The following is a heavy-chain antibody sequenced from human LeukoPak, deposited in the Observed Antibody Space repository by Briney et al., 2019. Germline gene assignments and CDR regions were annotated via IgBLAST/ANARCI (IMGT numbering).Heavy chain of an antibody. D-gene: IGHD3-9*01. V-gene: IGHV3-23*01. CDR2: ISGSGGTT. Sequence: GGSLRLSYAASGFTFSSYAITWVRQAPGKGLEWVSAISGSGGTTYYADSVRGRFTITRDNSKYTLYPQMNSLRAEDTALYYCAKGLINDWSALESWGQGTLVTVSS. CDR1: GFTFSSYA. CDR3: AKGLINDWSALES. J-gene: IGHJ4*02.